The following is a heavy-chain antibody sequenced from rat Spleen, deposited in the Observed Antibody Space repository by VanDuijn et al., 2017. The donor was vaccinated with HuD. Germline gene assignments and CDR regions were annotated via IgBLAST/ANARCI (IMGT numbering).Heavy chain of an antibody. CDR3: TGYRHSPGVMFA. CDR2: TSSGGST. V-gene: IGHV2S12*01. D-gene: IGHD1-4*01. Sequence: QVQLRESGPGLVQPSQTLSLTCTVSGFSLPSYHVSWVRQPPGRGLEWIAATSSGGSTYYNSVLKSRLSISRDTSKSQVFLKMNSLQTEDTAIYFCTGYRHSPGVMFAWCQGASVTVSS. CDR1: GFSLPSYH. J-gene: IGHJ4*01.